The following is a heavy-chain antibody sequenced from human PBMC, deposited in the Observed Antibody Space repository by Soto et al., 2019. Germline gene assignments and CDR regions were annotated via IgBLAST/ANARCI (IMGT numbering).Heavy chain of an antibody. D-gene: IGHD1-26*01. J-gene: IGHJ4*02. CDR1: GFSFSDYG. Sequence: QVQLVESGGGVVQPGRSLRLSCAAAGFSFSDYGMHWVRQGPGKGLEWVAAISHGGIRKHYADSVKGRFTISRDNSKKTVYLHLSSLRREDTAKYYCVKDWVGGSNRYQLDYWGQGTVVTVSS. CDR3: VKDWVGGSNRYQLDY. CDR2: ISHGGIRK. V-gene: IGHV3-30*18.